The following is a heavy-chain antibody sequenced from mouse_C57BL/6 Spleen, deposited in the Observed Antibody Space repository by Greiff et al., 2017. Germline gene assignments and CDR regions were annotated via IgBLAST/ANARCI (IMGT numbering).Heavy chain of an antibody. CDR1: GFNIKDDY. Sequence: EVKLQESGAELVRPGASVKLSCTASGFNIKDDYMPWVKQRPGQGLEWIGGIDPKNGDTEYDSQFQGKATITEDTSSNTAYLQLSSLISEDTAVAYYTSSIEYDGSSCFAYWGQGTLVTVSA. CDR2: IDPKNGDT. D-gene: IGHD1-1*01. J-gene: IGHJ3*01. V-gene: IGHV14-4*01. CDR3: TSSIEYDGSSCFAY.